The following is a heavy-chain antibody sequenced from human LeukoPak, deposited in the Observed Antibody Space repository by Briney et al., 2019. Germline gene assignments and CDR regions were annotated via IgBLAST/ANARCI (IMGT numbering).Heavy chain of an antibody. Sequence: SETLSLTCTVSGGSISSSSYYWGWIRQPPGKGLEWIGRIYYSGSTYYNPSLKSRVTISVDTSKNQFSLKLSSVTAADTAVYYCARDSDYDSSGVDAFDIWGQGTMVTVSS. V-gene: IGHV4-39*07. CDR2: IYYSGST. CDR3: ARDSDYDSSGVDAFDI. D-gene: IGHD3-22*01. J-gene: IGHJ3*02. CDR1: GGSISSSSYY.